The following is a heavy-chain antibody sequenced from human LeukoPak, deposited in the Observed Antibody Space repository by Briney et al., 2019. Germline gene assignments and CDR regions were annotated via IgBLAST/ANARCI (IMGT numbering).Heavy chain of an antibody. Sequence: GGSLRLSCAASGFTFSSYAMSWVRQAPGKGLEWVSAISGSGGSTYYADSVKGRFTISRDNSKNTLYLQMNGLRAEDTAVYYCAKDRGLRFLEWRLGGFDPWGQGTLVTVSS. D-gene: IGHD3-3*01. CDR1: GFTFSSYA. V-gene: IGHV3-23*01. CDR2: ISGSGGST. CDR3: AKDRGLRFLEWRLGGFDP. J-gene: IGHJ5*02.